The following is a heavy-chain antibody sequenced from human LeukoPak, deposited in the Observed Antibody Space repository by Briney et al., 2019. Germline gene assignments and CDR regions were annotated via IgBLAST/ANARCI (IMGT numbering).Heavy chain of an antibody. J-gene: IGHJ6*03. CDR3: ARDHRGSYYNYHYYYMDV. CDR2: IYYSGST. Sequence: SETLSLTCTVSGGSISSHYWSWIRQPPGKGLEWIGYIYYSGSTNYNPSLKSRVTISVDTSKNQFSLKLSSVTAADTAVYYCARDHRGSYYNYHYYYMDVWGKGTTVTVSS. CDR1: GGSISSHY. D-gene: IGHD1-26*01. V-gene: IGHV4-59*11.